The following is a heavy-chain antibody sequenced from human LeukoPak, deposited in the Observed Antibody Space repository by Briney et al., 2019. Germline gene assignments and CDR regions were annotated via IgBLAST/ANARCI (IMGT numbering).Heavy chain of an antibody. CDR2: ITGSGGIT. CDR3: AKGVWTDYTITHFDY. Sequence: GGSLRLSCVASGFTFSSYAMSWVRQAPGKGLEWVSAITGSGGITYYADSVKGRFTLSRDNSKNTLYLQMNSLRAEDTAVYYCAKGVWTDYTITHFDYWGKGTTVTVSS. D-gene: IGHD3/OR15-3a*01. J-gene: IGHJ4*03. CDR1: GFTFSSYA. V-gene: IGHV3-23*01.